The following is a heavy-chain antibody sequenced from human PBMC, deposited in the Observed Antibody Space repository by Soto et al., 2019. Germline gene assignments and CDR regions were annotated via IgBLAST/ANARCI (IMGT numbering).Heavy chain of an antibody. J-gene: IGHJ4*02. CDR1: GFTFSSYG. Sequence: QVQLVESGGGVVQPGRSLRLSCAASGFTFSSYGMHWVRQAPGKGLKWVAVIWYDGSNKYYADSVKGRFTISRDNSKNTLYLQMNSLRAEDTAVYYCARDTSSLPGYWGQGTLVTVSS. CDR2: IWYDGSNK. CDR3: ARDTSSLPGY. V-gene: IGHV3-33*01.